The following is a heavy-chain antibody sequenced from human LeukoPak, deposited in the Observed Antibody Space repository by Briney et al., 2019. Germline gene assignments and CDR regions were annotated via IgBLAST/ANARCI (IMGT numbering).Heavy chain of an antibody. CDR3: AGSGWSGYYDAFDI. CDR1: GGSFSGYY. J-gene: IGHJ3*02. V-gene: IGHV4-34*01. Sequence: SETLSLTCAVYGGSFSGYYWSWIRQPPGKGLEWIGEINHSGSTNYNPSLKSRVTISVDTSKNQFSLKLSSVTAADTAVYYCAGSGWSGYYDAFDIWGQGTMVTVSS. CDR2: INHSGST. D-gene: IGHD3-3*01.